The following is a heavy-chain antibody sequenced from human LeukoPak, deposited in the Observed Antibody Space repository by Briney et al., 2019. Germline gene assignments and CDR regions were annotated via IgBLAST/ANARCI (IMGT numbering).Heavy chain of an antibody. D-gene: IGHD6-13*01. Sequence: ASVKVSCKASGGTFSSYAISWVRQAPGQGREWMGRIIPILGIANYAQKFQGRVTITADKSTSTAYMELSSLRSEDTAVYYCASGIAAAGTGNHFDYWGQGTLVTVSS. CDR3: ASGIAAAGTGNHFDY. CDR2: IIPILGIA. CDR1: GGTFSSYA. J-gene: IGHJ4*02. V-gene: IGHV1-69*04.